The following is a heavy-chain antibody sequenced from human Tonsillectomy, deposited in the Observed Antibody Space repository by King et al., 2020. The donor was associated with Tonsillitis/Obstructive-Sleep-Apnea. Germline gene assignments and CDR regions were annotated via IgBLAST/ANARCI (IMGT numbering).Heavy chain of an antibody. CDR3: ARSGGSPNAFDI. D-gene: IGHD2-8*02. V-gene: IGHV3-30*04. CDR2: ISYDGSNK. J-gene: IGHJ3*02. CDR1: GFTFSSYA. Sequence: VQLVESGGGVVQPGRSLRLSCAASGFTFSSYAMHWVRQAPGKGLEWVAVISYDGSNKYYADSVKGRFTISRDNSKNTLYLQMNSLRADDTAVYYCARSGGSPNAFDIWGQGTMVTVSS.